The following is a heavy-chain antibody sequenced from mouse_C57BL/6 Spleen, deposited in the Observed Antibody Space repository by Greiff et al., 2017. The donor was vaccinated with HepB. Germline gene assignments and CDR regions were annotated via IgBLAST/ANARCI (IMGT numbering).Heavy chain of an antibody. J-gene: IGHJ4*01. V-gene: IGHV1-80*01. D-gene: IGHD2-5*01. CDR1: GYAFSSYW. Sequence: VQLQQSGAELVKPGASVKISCKASGYAFSSYWMNWVKQRPGKGLEWIGQIYPGDGDTNYNGKFKGKATLTADKSSSTAYMQLSSLTSEDSAVYFCARENSNYLRCYAMDYWGQGTSVTVSS. CDR2: IYPGDGDT. CDR3: ARENSNYLRCYAMDY.